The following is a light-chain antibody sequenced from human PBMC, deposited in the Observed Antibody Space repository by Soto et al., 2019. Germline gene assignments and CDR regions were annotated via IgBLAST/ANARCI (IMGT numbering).Light chain of an antibody. CDR3: QQYNNWPLT. Sequence: DIVMTQSPATLSVSPGDRATLSCRVSQSVGSNLAWYQQKPGQAPRLLIYGASTRATGFPARFSGTGSGTEFTLIISSLQSEDFAVYYCQQYNNWPLTFGGGTKVDIK. J-gene: IGKJ4*01. CDR1: QSVGSN. CDR2: GAS. V-gene: IGKV3-15*01.